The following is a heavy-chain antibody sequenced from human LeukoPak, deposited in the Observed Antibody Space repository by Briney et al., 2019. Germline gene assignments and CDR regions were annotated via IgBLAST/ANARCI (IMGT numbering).Heavy chain of an antibody. CDR2: INPNSGVT. J-gene: IGHJ3*02. CDR1: GYTFAGYY. D-gene: IGHD1-26*01. CDR3: ASRGGATFGFFPLFAFDI. V-gene: IGHV1-2*02. Sequence: GASVKVSCKASGYTFAGYYMHWVRQAPGQGLEWMGWINPNSGVTNYAQKFQGRVTMTRDTSISTAYMELSRLRSDDTAVYYCASRGGATFGFFPLFAFDIWGQGTMVTVSS.